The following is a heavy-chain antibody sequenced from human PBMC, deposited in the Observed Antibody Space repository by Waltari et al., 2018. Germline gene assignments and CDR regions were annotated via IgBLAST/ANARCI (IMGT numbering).Heavy chain of an antibody. CDR1: EFTFSSYA. Sequence: QVQLVASGGGVVQPGRSLRISCAASEFTFSSYASHWVRQAPGKGLEWVAVISYNARNIYYVDSVKGRFTISRDNSKRMLYLQMNSLRAEDTAVYYCARDYCDRSNCHGMDVWGQGTTVTVSS. CDR2: ISYNARNI. CDR3: ARDYCDRSNCHGMDV. V-gene: IGHV3-30*04. J-gene: IGHJ6*02. D-gene: IGHD3-22*01.